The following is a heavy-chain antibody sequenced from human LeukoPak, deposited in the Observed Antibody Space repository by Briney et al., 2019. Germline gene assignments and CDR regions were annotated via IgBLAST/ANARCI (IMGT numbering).Heavy chain of an antibody. CDR3: ARQGAGVPFDY. CDR1: GGSIRSDY. J-gene: IGHJ4*02. CDR2: IYYSGST. V-gene: IGHV4-59*08. D-gene: IGHD3-10*01. Sequence: PSETLSLTCIVPGGSIRSDYWSWIRQPPREGLEWIGYIYYSGSTNYNPSLKSRVTISVDTSKNQFSLKLSSVTAADTAVYYCARQGAGVPFDYWGRGTLVTVSS.